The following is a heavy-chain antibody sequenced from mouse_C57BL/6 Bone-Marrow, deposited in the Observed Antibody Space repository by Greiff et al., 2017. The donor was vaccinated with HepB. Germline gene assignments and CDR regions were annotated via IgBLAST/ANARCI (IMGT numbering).Heavy chain of an antibody. V-gene: IGHV1-81*01. D-gene: IGHD2-4*01. CDR3: ARPFYDYVWFAY. CDR2: IYPRSGNT. J-gene: IGHJ3*01. Sequence: QVQLQQSGAELARPGASVKLSCKASGYTFTSYGISWVKQRTGQGLEWIGEIYPRSGNTYYNEKFKGKATLTADKSSSTAYMELRSLTSEDSAVYFCARPFYDYVWFAYWGQGTLVTVSA. CDR1: GYTFTSYG.